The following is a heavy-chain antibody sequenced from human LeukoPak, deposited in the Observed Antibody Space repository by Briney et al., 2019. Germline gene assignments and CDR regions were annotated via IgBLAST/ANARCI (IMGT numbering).Heavy chain of an antibody. CDR1: GFTFSRFW. D-gene: IGHD3-16*01. V-gene: IGHV3-7*05. Sequence: GGSLRLSCAASGFTFSRFWMNWVRQAPGRGLEWVANIDQSGGRNNYVDSVKGRFTISRDNAKNSLFLEMSSLRADDTAVYSCARDVEGGTFDIWGQGTTVTVSS. J-gene: IGHJ3*02. CDR3: ARDVEGGTFDI. CDR2: IDQSGGRN.